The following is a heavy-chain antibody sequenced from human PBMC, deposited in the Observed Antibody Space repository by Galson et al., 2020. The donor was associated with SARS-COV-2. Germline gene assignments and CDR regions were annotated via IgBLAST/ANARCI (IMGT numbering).Heavy chain of an antibody. V-gene: IGHV4-4*07. Sequence: SETMSLTCTVSGGSISSYYWSWIRQPAGKGLEWIGRIYTSGRTNYNPSLKSRVTMSVDTSKNQFSLKLSSVTAADTAVYYCAREVTKVFQYYYDDMDVWGKGTTVTISS. CDR2: IYTSGRT. CDR1: GGSISSYY. D-gene: IGHD2-21*02. CDR3: AREVTKVFQYYYDDMDV. J-gene: IGHJ6*03.